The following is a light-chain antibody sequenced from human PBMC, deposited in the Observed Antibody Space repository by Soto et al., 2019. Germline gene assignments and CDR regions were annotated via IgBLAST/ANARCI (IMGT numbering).Light chain of an antibody. CDR1: QSVSSY. V-gene: IGKV3-11*01. CDR2: DAS. CDR3: QQRSNWPPWT. J-gene: IGKJ1*01. Sequence: EIVLTQSPATLSLSPGERATLSCRASQSVSSYLAWYQQKPGQAPRLLIYDASNRATGIPARFSGSGSGTDFTLTISILEPEDFAIYYCQQRSNWPPWTFGKGTKVEIK.